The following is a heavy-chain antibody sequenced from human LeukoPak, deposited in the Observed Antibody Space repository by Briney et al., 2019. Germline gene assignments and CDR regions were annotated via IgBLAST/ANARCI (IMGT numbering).Heavy chain of an antibody. CDR3: SRGRSSIAARRRLIRFDP. Sequence: GASLKVSCKASGYTFTSYDINWVRQATGQGLEWMGWMNPNSGNTGYAHNVQGRVTMTRNTSISTAYMELSSLRSEDTAVYYCSRGRSSIAARRRLIRFDPWGQGTLVTVSS. CDR1: GYTFTSYD. J-gene: IGHJ5*02. CDR2: MNPNSGNT. V-gene: IGHV1-8*01. D-gene: IGHD6-6*01.